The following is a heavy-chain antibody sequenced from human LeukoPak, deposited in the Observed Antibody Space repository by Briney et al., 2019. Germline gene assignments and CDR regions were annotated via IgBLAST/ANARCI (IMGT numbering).Heavy chain of an antibody. Sequence: ASVTVSCTASGYTFTGYYMHWVRQAPGQGLEWMGWINPNSGGTNYAQKFQGRATMTRETSISTAYMELSRLRSDDTAVYYCARAHMDYYFVYCGQGTLVTVSS. J-gene: IGHJ4*02. CDR2: INPNSGGT. CDR1: GYTFTGYY. CDR3: ARAHMDYYFVY. D-gene: IGHD2-2*03. V-gene: IGHV1-2*02.